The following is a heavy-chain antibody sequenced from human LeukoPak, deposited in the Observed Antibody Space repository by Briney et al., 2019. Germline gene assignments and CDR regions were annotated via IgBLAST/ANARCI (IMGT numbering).Heavy chain of an antibody. D-gene: IGHD4-11*01. CDR3: ARATTVTTLGYYYYYMDV. Sequence: ASVKVSCKASGYTFTGYYIHWVRQAPGQGLEWMGWINPNSGGTNYAQKFQNRVTMTRDTSISTAYMELGRLRSDDTAVYYCARATTVTTLGYYYYYMDVWGKGTTVTVPS. J-gene: IGHJ6*03. CDR2: INPNSGGT. V-gene: IGHV1-2*02. CDR1: GYTFTGYY.